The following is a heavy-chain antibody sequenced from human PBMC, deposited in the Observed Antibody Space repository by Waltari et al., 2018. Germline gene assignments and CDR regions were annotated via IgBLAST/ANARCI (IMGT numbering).Heavy chain of an antibody. CDR1: GGTFSSYA. V-gene: IGHV1-69*13. CDR2: IIPIFGTA. Sequence: QVQLVQSGAEVKKPGSSVKVSCKASGGTFSSYAISWVRQAPGQGLEWMGRIIPIFGTANYAQKFQGRVTITADKSTSTAYMELSSLRSEDTAVYYCAREYQLLSDYYYYYMDVWGKGTTVTISS. CDR3: AREYQLLSDYYYYYMDV. D-gene: IGHD2-2*01. J-gene: IGHJ6*03.